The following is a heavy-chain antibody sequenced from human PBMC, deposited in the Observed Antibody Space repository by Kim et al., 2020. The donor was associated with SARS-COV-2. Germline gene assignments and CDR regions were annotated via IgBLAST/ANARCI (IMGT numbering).Heavy chain of an antibody. V-gene: IGHV3-30*18. CDR3: AKVMRYQLLTYYFDY. CDR1: GFTFSSYG. D-gene: IGHD2-2*01. J-gene: IGHJ4*01. CDR2: ISYDGSNK. Sequence: GGSLRLSCAASGFTFSSYGMHWVRQAPGKGLEWVAVISYDGSNKYYADSVKGRFTISRDNSKNTLYLQMNSLRAEDTAVYYCAKVMRYQLLTYYFDYWG.